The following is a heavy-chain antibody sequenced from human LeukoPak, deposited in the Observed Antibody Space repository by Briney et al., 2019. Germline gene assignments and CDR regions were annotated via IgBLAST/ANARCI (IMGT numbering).Heavy chain of an antibody. V-gene: IGHV1-46*01. CDR1: GYTFTSYY. Sequence: ASVKVSCKASGYTFTSYYMHWVRQAPGQGLEWMGIINPSGGSTSYAQKFQGRVTMSLDTSKNQFSLKLSSVTAADTAVYYCARGTIAATVGIYYFDYWGQGTLVTVFS. CDR3: ARGTIAATVGIYYFDY. CDR2: INPSGGST. D-gene: IGHD6-13*01. J-gene: IGHJ4*02.